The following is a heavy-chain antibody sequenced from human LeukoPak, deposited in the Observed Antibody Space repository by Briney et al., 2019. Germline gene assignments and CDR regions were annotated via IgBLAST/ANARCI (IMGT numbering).Heavy chain of an antibody. V-gene: IGHV4-34*01. J-gene: IGHJ6*03. CDR1: GGSFSGYY. CDR3: ARAQYTKALYYQNYMDV. D-gene: IGHD2-8*01. CDR2: INHSGST. Sequence: PSETLSLTCAVYGGSFSGYYWSWIRQPPGKGLEWIGEINHSGSTNYNPSLKSRAAISGDTSKNQFSLTLTSVTAADTAVYFCARAQYTKALYYQNYMDVWGNGTTVTVSS.